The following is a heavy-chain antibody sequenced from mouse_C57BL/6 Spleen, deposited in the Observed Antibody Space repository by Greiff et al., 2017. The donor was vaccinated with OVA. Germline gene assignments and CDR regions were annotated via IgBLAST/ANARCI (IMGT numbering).Heavy chain of an antibody. CDR1: GYTFTSYW. CDR3: AREIGIIYGSSSLWYFDV. J-gene: IGHJ1*03. CDR2: IDPNSGGT. V-gene: IGHV1-72*01. Sequence: QVQLQQPGAELVKPGASVKLSCKASGYTFTSYWMHWVKQRPGRGLEWIGRIDPNSGGTKYNEKFKSKATLTVDKPSSTAYMQLSSLTSEDSAVYYCAREIGIIYGSSSLWYFDVWGTGTTVTVSS. D-gene: IGHD1-1*01.